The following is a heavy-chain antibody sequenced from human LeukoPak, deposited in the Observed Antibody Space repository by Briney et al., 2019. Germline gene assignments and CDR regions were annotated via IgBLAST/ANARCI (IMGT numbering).Heavy chain of an antibody. CDR1: GGSISSSSYY. Sequence: SETLSLTCTVSGGSISSSSYYWGWILQSPWKGLEWIGSIYYSGSTYYNPSLKSRVTISVDTSKNQFSLKLSSVTAADTAVYYCARGDSGYDPFDYWGQGTLVTVSS. CDR3: ARGDSGYDPFDY. V-gene: IGHV4-39*01. J-gene: IGHJ4*02. D-gene: IGHD5-12*01. CDR2: IYYSGST.